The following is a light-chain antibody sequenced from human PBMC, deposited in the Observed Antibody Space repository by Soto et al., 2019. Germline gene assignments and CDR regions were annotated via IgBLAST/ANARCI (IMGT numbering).Light chain of an antibody. Sequence: DIQMTQSPSSLSASVGDRVTITCRASQSISSYLNWYQQKPGKAPKLLIYAASSLQSGVPSRFSGSGSGTDFTPIIISLQPEDFATYYCQQSYSTPQTFGPGTKVDIK. CDR2: AAS. CDR1: QSISSY. V-gene: IGKV1-39*01. CDR3: QQSYSTPQT. J-gene: IGKJ3*01.